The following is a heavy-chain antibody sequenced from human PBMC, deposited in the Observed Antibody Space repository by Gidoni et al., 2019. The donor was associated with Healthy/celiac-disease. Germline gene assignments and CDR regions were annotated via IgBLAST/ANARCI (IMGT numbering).Heavy chain of an antibody. CDR3: ARDGGQLDQRIPGLGGFDP. V-gene: IGHV4-31*03. CDR1: GGSISSGGYY. Sequence: QVQLQESGPGLVKPSQTLSLTCTVSGGSISSGGYYWSWIRQHPGKGLEWIGYIYYSGSTYYNPSLKSRVTISVDTSKNQFSLKLSSVTAADTAVYYCARDGGQLDQRIPGLGGFDPWGQGTLVTVSS. J-gene: IGHJ5*02. CDR2: IYYSGST. D-gene: IGHD1-1*01.